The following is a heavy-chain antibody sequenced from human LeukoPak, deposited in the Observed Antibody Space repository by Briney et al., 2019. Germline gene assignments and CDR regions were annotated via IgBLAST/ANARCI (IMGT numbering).Heavy chain of an antibody. CDR3: AKFYDILTGYFDY. CDR1: GFTFTNYA. V-gene: IGHV3-23*01. CDR2: ISGGSGNT. J-gene: IGHJ4*02. D-gene: IGHD3-9*01. Sequence: PGGSLRLSCAASGFTFTNYAVGWVCQAPGKGLEWVSGISGGSGNTEYADSVKGRFTISRDNSKSTLYLQMNSLRAEDTAVYYCAKFYDILTGYFDYWGQGTLVTVSS.